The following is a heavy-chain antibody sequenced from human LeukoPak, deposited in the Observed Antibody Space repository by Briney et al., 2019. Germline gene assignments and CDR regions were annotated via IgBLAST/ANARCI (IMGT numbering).Heavy chain of an antibody. V-gene: IGHV5-51*01. CDR3: ARLISAGRSGYEYGGDY. CDR1: GSSFTSYW. J-gene: IGHJ4*02. D-gene: IGHD5-12*01. CDR2: IYPGDYDN. Sequence: PGASLQISCQGSGSSFTSYWIGGVRPLPRKGLEGMGIIYPGDYDNRYSPSFQGQVTISADKSISTAYLQWSSLKASDTAMYYCARLISAGRSGYEYGGDYWGQGTLVTVSS.